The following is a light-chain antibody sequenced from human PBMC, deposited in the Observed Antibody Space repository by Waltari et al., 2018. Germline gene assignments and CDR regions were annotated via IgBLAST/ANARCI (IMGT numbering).Light chain of an antibody. V-gene: IGKV1-5*03. CDR3: LQYNGEPRT. CDR1: QNINTW. J-gene: IGKJ1*01. Sequence: DIQLTQSPSTLSASVGARVTLTRRASQNINTWLAWHQQKPGKAPKLLIYKASSLESGVPSRFSGSGSGTEYTLTISSLQPDDFATYYCLQYNGEPRTFGQGTKVEVK. CDR2: KAS.